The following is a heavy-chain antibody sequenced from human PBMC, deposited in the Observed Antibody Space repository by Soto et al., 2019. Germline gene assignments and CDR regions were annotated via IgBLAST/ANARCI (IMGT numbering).Heavy chain of an antibody. CDR1: GLTFSRNA. V-gene: IGHV3-23*01. D-gene: IGHD3-16*02. J-gene: IGHJ4*02. CDR3: AKLVNSDSDY. Sequence: PGGSLRLSCAASGLTFSRNAMSWVRQAPGKGLEWVSSIRGDGGSTNYADSVKGRFTISRDNSNSMLYLQMNNVRAEDTAVYFCAKLVNSDSDYWGQGTLVTV. CDR2: IRGDGGST.